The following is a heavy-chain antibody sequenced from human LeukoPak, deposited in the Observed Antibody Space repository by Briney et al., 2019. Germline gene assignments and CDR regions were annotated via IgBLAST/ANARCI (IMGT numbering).Heavy chain of an antibody. CDR3: ARVRSSDSGNYFDF. Sequence: GGSLRLPCAASGFNFNDYGMSWVRQAPGRGLEWVAGINWDGRSTGYGDSVKGRFTISRDNAKNSLYLRMNSLRAEDTAFYHCARVRSSDSGNYFDFWGQGSLVTVSS. D-gene: IGHD6-19*01. J-gene: IGHJ4*02. V-gene: IGHV3-20*01. CDR2: INWDGRST. CDR1: GFNFNDYG.